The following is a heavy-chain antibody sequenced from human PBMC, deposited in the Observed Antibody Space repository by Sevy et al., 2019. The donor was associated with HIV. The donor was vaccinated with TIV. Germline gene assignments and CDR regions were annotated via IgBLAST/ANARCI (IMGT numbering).Heavy chain of an antibody. Sequence: GGSMRLSCAASGFTFSSYEMNWVRQAPGKGLEWVSYISSSGSTIYYADSVKGRFTISRDNAKNSLYLQMNSLRAEDTAVYYCARVGSSLLNWGQGTLVTVSS. J-gene: IGHJ4*02. CDR1: GFTFSSYE. V-gene: IGHV3-48*03. CDR3: ARVGSSLLN. D-gene: IGHD6-13*01. CDR2: ISSSGSTI.